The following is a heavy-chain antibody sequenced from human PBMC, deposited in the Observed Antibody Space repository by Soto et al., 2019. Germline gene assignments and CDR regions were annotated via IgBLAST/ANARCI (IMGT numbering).Heavy chain of an antibody. CDR2: INHSGST. Sequence: SATLSLTCAVYGGSFSGYYWSWIRQPPGKGLEWIGEINHSGSTNYNPSLKSRVTISVDTSKNQFSLKLSSVTAADTALYYWASLYSYGYTYYDYYGMDVWGQGTTVTDSS. CDR1: GGSFSGYY. CDR3: ASLYSYGYTYYDYYGMDV. V-gene: IGHV4-34*01. D-gene: IGHD5-18*01. J-gene: IGHJ6*02.